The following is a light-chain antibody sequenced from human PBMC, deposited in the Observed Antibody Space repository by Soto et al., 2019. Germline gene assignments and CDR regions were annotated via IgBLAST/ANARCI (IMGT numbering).Light chain of an antibody. CDR1: SSDVGGYNY. CDR3: SSFTNTITRYA. Sequence: QSVLTQPASVSGSPGQSITISCTGTSSDVGGYNYVSWFQHHPGKAPKLIIYEVSYRPSGASNRFSGSKSGDTASLTISGLQAEDEADYYCSSFTNTITRYAFGTGTKVTVL. CDR2: EVS. V-gene: IGLV2-14*01. J-gene: IGLJ1*01.